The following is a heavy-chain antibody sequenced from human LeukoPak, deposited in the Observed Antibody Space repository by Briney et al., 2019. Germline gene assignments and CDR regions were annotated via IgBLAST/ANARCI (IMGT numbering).Heavy chain of an antibody. CDR1: GGTFSSYA. D-gene: IGHD3-9*01. CDR3: ARGDFDVPARNWFDP. Sequence: GASVKVSCKASGGTFSSYAISWVRQAPGQGLEWMGGIIPIFGTANYAQKFQGRVTITADESTSTAYMELSSLRSEDTAVYYCARGDFDVPARNWFDPWGQGTLVTVSS. J-gene: IGHJ5*02. CDR2: IIPIFGTA. V-gene: IGHV1-69*13.